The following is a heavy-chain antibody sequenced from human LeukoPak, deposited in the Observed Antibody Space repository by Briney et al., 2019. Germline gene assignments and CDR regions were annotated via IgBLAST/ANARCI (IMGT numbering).Heavy chain of an antibody. V-gene: IGHV1-69*04. Sequence: ASVKVSCKASGGTFSSYAISWVRQAPGQGLEWMGRIIPILGIANYAQKFQGRVTITADKSTSTAYMELSSLRSEDTAVYYCASRGLGYSYGSYYYGMDVWGQGTTVTVSS. J-gene: IGHJ6*02. CDR1: GGTFSSYA. D-gene: IGHD5-18*01. CDR3: ASRGLGYSYGSYYYGMDV. CDR2: IIPILGIA.